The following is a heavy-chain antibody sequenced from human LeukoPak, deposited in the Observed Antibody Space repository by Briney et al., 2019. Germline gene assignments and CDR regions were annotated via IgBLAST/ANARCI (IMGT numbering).Heavy chain of an antibody. CDR3: ARDLRGLQCFDY. V-gene: IGHV3-30-3*01. J-gene: IGHJ4*02. Sequence: GGSLRLSCAASGFSFSDYAAHWVRQAPGKGLEWVAFISYDESNKLYADSVKGRFTISRDNSKKTLYLQMNSLRAEDTAMYYCARDLRGLQCFDYWGQGTLVTVSS. CDR1: GFSFSDYA. D-gene: IGHD2-2*01. CDR2: ISYDESNK.